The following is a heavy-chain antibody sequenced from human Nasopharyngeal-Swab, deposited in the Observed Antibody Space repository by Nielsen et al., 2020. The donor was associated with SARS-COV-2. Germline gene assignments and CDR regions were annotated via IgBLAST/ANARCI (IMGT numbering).Heavy chain of an antibody. CDR2: IGAYNGNT. Sequence: ASVKVSCKASGYIFTSYDISWVRQARGQGLEWMGWIGAYNGNTNYAQTFQDRVTMTTDTSTSTVYMELRSLRSDDTAVYYCARHGVAEDYWGQGTLVTVSS. CDR1: GYIFTSYD. D-gene: IGHD3-3*01. J-gene: IGHJ4*02. V-gene: IGHV1-18*01. CDR3: ARHGVAEDY.